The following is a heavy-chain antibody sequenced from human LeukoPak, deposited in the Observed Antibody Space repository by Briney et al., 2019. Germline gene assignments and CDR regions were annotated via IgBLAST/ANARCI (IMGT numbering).Heavy chain of an antibody. CDR2: ISAYNGNT. CDR1: GYTFTSYD. Sequence: GASVKVSCKASGYTFTSYDINWVRQAPGQGLEWMGWISAYNGNTNYAQKLQGRVTMTTDTSTSTAYMELRSLRSDDTAVYYCARVVSVVTTYYFDYWGQGTLVTVSS. CDR3: ARVVSVVTTYYFDY. D-gene: IGHD4-23*01. V-gene: IGHV1-18*01. J-gene: IGHJ4*02.